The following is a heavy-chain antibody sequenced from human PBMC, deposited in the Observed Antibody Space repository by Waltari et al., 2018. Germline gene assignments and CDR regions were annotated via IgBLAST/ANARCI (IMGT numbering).Heavy chain of an antibody. J-gene: IGHJ3*02. D-gene: IGHD2-21*01. CDR2: IIPIFGTA. CDR3: ARDQTPTLAYCGGDCFLLNAFDI. V-gene: IGHV1-69*05. CDR1: GGTFSSYA. Sequence: QVQLVQSGAEVKKPGSSVKVSCKTSGGTFSSYAISWVRQAPGQGLEWMGGIIPIFGTANYAQKFQGRVTITTDESTSTAYMELSSLRSEDTAVYYCARDQTPTLAYCGGDCFLLNAFDIWGQGTMVTVSS.